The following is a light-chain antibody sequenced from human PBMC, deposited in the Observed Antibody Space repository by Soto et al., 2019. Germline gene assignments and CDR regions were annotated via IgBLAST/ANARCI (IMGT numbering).Light chain of an antibody. J-gene: IGKJ1*01. CDR2: KAS. Sequence: DIQMTQSPSTLSAFVGDRVTITCRASQSISSWLAWYQQKPGKAPKLLIYKASSLESGVPSRFSGSGSGTEFTLTISSLQPDDFATYYCQQYNSYLWTFGQGTKVDIK. CDR3: QQYNSYLWT. CDR1: QSISSW. V-gene: IGKV1-5*03.